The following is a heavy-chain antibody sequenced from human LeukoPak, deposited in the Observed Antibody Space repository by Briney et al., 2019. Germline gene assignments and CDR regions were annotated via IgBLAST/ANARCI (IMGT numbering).Heavy chain of an antibody. D-gene: IGHD4/OR15-4a*01. CDR1: GGSISSYY. J-gene: IGHJ4*02. CDR2: IYYSGST. V-gene: IGHV4-59*08. Sequence: SETLSLTCTVSGGSISSYYWSWIRQPPGKGLEWIGYIYYSGSTNYNPSLKSRVTISVDTSKNQFSLKLSSVTAADTAVYYCARRKGAIAYYFDYWGQGTLVTVSS. CDR3: ARRKGAIAYYFDY.